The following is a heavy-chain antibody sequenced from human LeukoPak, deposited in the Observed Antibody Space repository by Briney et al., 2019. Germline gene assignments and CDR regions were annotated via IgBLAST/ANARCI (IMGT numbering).Heavy chain of an antibody. J-gene: IGHJ4*02. D-gene: IGHD3-22*01. V-gene: IGHV3-23*01. CDR3: AKVNPDSSGFYSPFDY. CDR2: IGNSGGST. CDR1: GFTFSNYA. Sequence: GGSLRLSCAASGFTFSNYAMSWVRQAPVKGLEWVSVIGNSGGSTYYADSVKGRFSISRDNSKNTLYLQMNSLRAEDTAVYYCAKVNPDSSGFYSPFDYWGQGTLVTVSS.